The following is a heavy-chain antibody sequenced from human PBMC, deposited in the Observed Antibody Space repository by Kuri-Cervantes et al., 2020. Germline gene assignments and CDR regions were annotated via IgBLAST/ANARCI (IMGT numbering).Heavy chain of an antibody. CDR3: AKFGTTGRYGMDV. CDR2: ISSSSSTI. CDR1: GFTFSSYS. V-gene: IGHV3-48*01. Sequence: GGSLRLSRAASGFTFSSYSMNWVRQAPGKGLEWVSYISSSSSTIYYADSVKGRFTISRDNSKNTLYLQMNSLRAEDTAVYYCAKFGTTGRYGMDVWGQGTTVTVSS. J-gene: IGHJ6*02. D-gene: IGHD1-7*01.